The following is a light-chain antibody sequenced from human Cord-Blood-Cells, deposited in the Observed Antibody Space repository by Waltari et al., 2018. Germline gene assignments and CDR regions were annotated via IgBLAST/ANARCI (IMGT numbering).Light chain of an antibody. V-gene: IGLV2-14*01. Sequence: QSALTQPASVSGSPGQSITISCTGTSSDVGGYNYVSWYQQHPGKAPKLRIYDGSNRPSGVSNRCSGSKSGNTASLTISGLQAEDEADYYCSSYTSSSTLLFGGGTKLTVL. CDR3: SSYTSSSTLL. J-gene: IGLJ3*02. CDR1: SSDVGGYNY. CDR2: DGS.